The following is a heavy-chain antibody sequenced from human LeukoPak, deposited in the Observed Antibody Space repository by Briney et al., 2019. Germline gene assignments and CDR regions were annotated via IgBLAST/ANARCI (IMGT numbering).Heavy chain of an antibody. J-gene: IGHJ4*02. CDR1: GGTFSSYA. D-gene: IGHD5-24*01. V-gene: IGHV1-69*05. Sequence: SVKVSCKASGGTFSSYAISWVRQAPGQGLEWMGGIIPIFGTANYAQKFQGRVTITTDESTSTAYMELSSLRSEDTAVYYCASGKSRDGYNFLQPLDYWGQGTLVTVSS. CDR3: ASGKSRDGYNFLQPLDY. CDR2: IIPIFGTA.